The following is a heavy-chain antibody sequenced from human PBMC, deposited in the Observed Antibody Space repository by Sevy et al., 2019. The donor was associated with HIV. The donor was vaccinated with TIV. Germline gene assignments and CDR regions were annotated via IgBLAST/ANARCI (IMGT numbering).Heavy chain of an antibody. J-gene: IGHJ4*02. CDR2: ISGSGGST. CDR1: GFTFSSYA. Sequence: GGSLRLSCAASGFTFSSYAMSWVRQAPGKGLEWVSAISGSGGSTYYADSVKGRFTISRDNSKNTLYLQMNSLRAEDTAVYYCAKGPTYYYDSSGYYTLWPLYYWGQRTLVTVSS. CDR3: AKGPTYYYDSSGYYTLWPLYY. V-gene: IGHV3-23*01. D-gene: IGHD3-22*01.